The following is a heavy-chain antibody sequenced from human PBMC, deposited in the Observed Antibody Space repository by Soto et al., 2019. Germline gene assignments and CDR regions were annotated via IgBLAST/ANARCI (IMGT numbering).Heavy chain of an antibody. J-gene: IGHJ3*02. Sequence: SATLSLTCTVSGGSISSGGYYWSCIRQHPGKGLEWIGYIYYSGSTYYNPSLKSRVTISVDTSKNQFSLKLSSVTAADTAVFYCARDSPPPYGDYPPAFDIWGQGTMVTVSS. D-gene: IGHD4-17*01. V-gene: IGHV4-31*03. CDR3: ARDSPPPYGDYPPAFDI. CDR1: GGSISSGGYY. CDR2: IYYSGST.